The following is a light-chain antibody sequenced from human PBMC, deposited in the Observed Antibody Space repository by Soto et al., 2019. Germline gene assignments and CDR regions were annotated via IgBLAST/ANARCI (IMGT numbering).Light chain of an antibody. J-gene: IGKJ2*01. CDR2: DAS. V-gene: IGKV3-11*01. CDR1: QSVGSY. Sequence: EIVLTQSPATLSLSPGERATLSCRASQSVGSYLTWYQLKPGQAPRVLIYDASNRATGIPARFSGSGSGTDFTLIINSLEPEDSAVYYCQHRYNWPYTFGQGTKVDIK. CDR3: QHRYNWPYT.